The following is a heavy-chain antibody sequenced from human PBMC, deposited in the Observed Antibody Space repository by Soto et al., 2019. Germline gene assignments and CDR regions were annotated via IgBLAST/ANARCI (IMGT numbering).Heavy chain of an antibody. CDR1: GFTFDDYT. V-gene: IGHV3-43*01. D-gene: IGHD3-9*01. CDR2: ISWDGGST. J-gene: IGHJ6*02. CDR3: AKASAQRPFYDILTGYSKYYYYYGMDV. Sequence: GGSLRLSCAASGFTFDDYTMHWVRQAPGKGLEWVSLISWDGGSTYYADSVKGRFTISRDNSKNSLYLQMNSLRTEDTALYYCAKASAQRPFYDILTGYSKYYYYYGMDVWGQGTTVTVSS.